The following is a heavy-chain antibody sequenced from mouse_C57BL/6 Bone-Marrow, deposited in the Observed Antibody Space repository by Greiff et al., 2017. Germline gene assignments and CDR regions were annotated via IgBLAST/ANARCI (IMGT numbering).Heavy chain of an antibody. CDR1: GYTFTSYW. Sequence: QVQLQQSGAELVKPGASVKMSCKASGYTFTSYWITWVKQRPGQGLEWIGDIYPTSGRTNYNEKFKSKAILTVDTSSNTAYRQLSSLTSEDSAVFYCARSGPLGRSFDYWGQGTTLTVSS. CDR3: ARSGPLGRSFDY. D-gene: IGHD4-1*01. V-gene: IGHV1-55*01. J-gene: IGHJ2*01. CDR2: IYPTSGRT.